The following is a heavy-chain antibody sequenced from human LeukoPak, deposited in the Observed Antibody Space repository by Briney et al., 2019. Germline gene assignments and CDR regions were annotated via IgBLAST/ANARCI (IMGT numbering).Heavy chain of an antibody. CDR1: GYTFTSYD. CDR3: ARPSPHASYDSSGYYLAY. CDR2: MNPNSGNT. V-gene: IGHV1-8*01. J-gene: IGHJ4*02. D-gene: IGHD3-22*01. Sequence: GASVKVSCKASGYTFTSYDINWVRQATGQGLEWMGWMNPNSGNTGYAQKFQGRVTMTRNTSISTAYMELSSLRSEDTAVYYCARPSPHASYDSSGYYLAYRGQGTLVTVSS.